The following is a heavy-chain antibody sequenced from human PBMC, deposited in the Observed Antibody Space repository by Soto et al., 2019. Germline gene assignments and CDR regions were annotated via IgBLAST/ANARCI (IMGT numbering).Heavy chain of an antibody. CDR2: ISWNSGSI. J-gene: IGHJ4*02. CDR3: AKVDSSGPRGAFDY. CDR1: GFTFDVYA. V-gene: IGHV3-9*01. Sequence: GGSLRLSCAASGFTFDVYAMYWVRQAPGKGLEWVSGISWNSGSIVYADSVKGRFTISRDNVKNSLYLQMNSLRAEDAALYYCAKVDSSGPRGAFDYWGQGTLVTVSS. D-gene: IGHD3-22*01.